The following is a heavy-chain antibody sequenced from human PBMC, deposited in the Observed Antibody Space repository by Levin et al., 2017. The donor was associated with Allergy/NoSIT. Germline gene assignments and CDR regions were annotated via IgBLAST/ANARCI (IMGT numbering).Heavy chain of an antibody. Sequence: GESLKISCAASGFSFRSYSMNWVRQAPGKGLEWVSSISRGSSHIYYADSVKGRFTISRDDAKNSLYLQMNSLRAEDTAVYYCAHLVAVVAADVYDIWDQGTMVTVSS. J-gene: IGHJ3*02. CDR1: GFSFRSYS. CDR3: AHLVAVVAADVYDI. D-gene: IGHD2-15*01. V-gene: IGHV3-21*01. CDR2: ISRGSSHI.